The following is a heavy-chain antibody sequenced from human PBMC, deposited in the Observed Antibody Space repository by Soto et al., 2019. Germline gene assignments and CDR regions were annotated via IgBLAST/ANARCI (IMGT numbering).Heavy chain of an antibody. J-gene: IGHJ6*03. Sequence: GGSLRLSCAASGFTFSNAWMSWVRQAPGKGLEWVGRIKSKTDGGTTDYAAPVKGRFTISRDDPKNTLYLQMNSLKTEDTAVYYCTTYNDYGDYYYMDVWGKGTTVTVSS. CDR2: IKSKTDGGTT. V-gene: IGHV3-15*01. CDR1: GFTFSNAW. CDR3: TTYNDYGDYYYMDV. D-gene: IGHD4-17*01.